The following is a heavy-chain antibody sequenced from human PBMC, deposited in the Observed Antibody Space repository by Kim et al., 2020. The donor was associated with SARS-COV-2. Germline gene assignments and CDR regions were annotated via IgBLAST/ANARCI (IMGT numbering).Heavy chain of an antibody. D-gene: IGHD6-19*01. V-gene: IGHV4-4*02. CDR3: ARIAVAGRGNWFDP. CDR1: GGSISSSNW. Sequence: SETLSLTCAVSGGSISSSNWWSWVRQPPGKGLEWIGEIYHSGSTNYNPSLKSRVTISVDKSKNQFSLKLSSVTAADTAVYYCARIAVAGRGNWFDPWGQGTLVTVSS. J-gene: IGHJ5*02. CDR2: IYHSGST.